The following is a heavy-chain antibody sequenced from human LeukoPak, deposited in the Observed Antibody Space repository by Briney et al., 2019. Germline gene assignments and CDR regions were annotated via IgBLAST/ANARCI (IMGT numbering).Heavy chain of an antibody. D-gene: IGHD2-2*01. Sequence: GGSLRLSCAASGFTFSSYGMHWVRQAPGKGLEWVAVISYDGSNKYYADSVKGRFTISRDNSKNTLYLQMNSLRAEDTAVYYCARGYCSSTSCPLFDYWGQGTLVTVSS. CDR2: ISYDGSNK. CDR1: GFTFSSYG. V-gene: IGHV3-30*03. J-gene: IGHJ4*02. CDR3: ARGYCSSTSCPLFDY.